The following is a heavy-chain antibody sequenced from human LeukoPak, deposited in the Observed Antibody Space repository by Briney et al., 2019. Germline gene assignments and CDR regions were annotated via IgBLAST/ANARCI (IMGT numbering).Heavy chain of an antibody. Sequence: GGSLRLSCAASGFTFSDTWMTWVRQPPGKGLEWVAFIRYDRSNEYYADSVKGRFTISRDNSKNTLFLQMNSLRTEDTAVYYCAKDFYSGSSPWGQGTLVTVSS. D-gene: IGHD1-26*01. CDR3: AKDFYSGSSP. CDR2: IRYDRSNE. CDR1: GFTFSDTW. J-gene: IGHJ5*02. V-gene: IGHV3-30*02.